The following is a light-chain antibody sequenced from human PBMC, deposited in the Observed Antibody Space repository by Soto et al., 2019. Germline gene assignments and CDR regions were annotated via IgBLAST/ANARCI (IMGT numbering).Light chain of an antibody. CDR2: DTS. J-gene: IGKJ4*01. CDR3: QQYATSPFI. V-gene: IGKV3-20*01. Sequence: EVVLTQSPDTLSLSPGERATLSCRASQSVGSSLAWYQQRPGQAPRLLIYDTSIRATGIPERFRGSGAGTDFTLTVRRLEPEDFAVYHCQQYATSPFIFGGGTKVEIK. CDR1: QSVGSS.